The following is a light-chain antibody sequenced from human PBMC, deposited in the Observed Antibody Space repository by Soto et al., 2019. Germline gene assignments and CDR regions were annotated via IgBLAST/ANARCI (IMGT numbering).Light chain of an antibody. V-gene: IGKV1-39*01. CDR3: QQSYSTPQT. J-gene: IGKJ4*01. CDR1: QSISNY. CDR2: AAS. Sequence: DFQVTQSPSSLSASVGDRVTITCRASQSISNYLNWYQQKPGKAPKFLIYAASTLQSGVPSRFSGSGSGTEFTLTISSLQPEDFATYYCQQSYSTPQTFGGGTKVDIK.